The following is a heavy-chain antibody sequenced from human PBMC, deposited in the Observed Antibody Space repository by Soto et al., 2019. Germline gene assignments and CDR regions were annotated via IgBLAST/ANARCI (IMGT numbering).Heavy chain of an antibody. CDR3: ARDFAYFDS. Sequence: SETLSLTCTVSGGSFKSGSYSWSWIRQPPGQGLEWIGYVYHTGRTSYNLSLKSRVSISMDMSKNQFSLNLDSATAAGTAVYFSARDFAYFDSWGQGTLVTVSS. CDR1: GGSFKSGSYS. V-gene: IGHV4-61*01. CDR2: VYHTGRT. J-gene: IGHJ4*02. D-gene: IGHD3-3*01.